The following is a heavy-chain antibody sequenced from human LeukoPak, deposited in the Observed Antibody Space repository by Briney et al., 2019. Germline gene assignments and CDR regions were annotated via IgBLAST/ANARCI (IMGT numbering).Heavy chain of an antibody. CDR1: VGSFRGYY. D-gene: IGHD2-2*01. CDR2: VNHSGST. Sequence: SETLSLTCAVYVGSFRGYYWSWIRQPPGKGLEWIGEVNHSGSTNYNPSLKSRVTISVDTSKNQFSLKLSSVTAADTAVYYCSHQQRTYYYYYVDVWGKGTTVTVSS. J-gene: IGHJ6*03. V-gene: IGHV4-34*01. CDR3: SHQQRTYYYYYVDV.